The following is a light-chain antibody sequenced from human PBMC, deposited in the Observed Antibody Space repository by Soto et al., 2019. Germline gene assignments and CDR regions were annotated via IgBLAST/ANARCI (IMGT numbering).Light chain of an antibody. CDR3: MQGTHWPRT. Sequence: DIVMTQSPDSLAVSLGERATINCKSSQSVLARSNNRNYLAWYQQKAGQPPKLLIYWASTRESGVPDRFSGSGSGTDFTLKISRVEAEDVGVYYCMQGTHWPRTFGQGTKVEIK. CDR2: WAS. CDR1: QSVLARSNNRNY. V-gene: IGKV4-1*01. J-gene: IGKJ1*01.